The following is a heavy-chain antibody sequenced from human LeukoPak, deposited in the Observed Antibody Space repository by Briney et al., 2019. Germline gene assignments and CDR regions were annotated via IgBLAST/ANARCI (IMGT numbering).Heavy chain of an antibody. CDR1: GYTFTSYD. J-gene: IGHJ3*02. Sequence: GASVTVSCKASGYTFTSYDINWVRQAPGQGLEWMGWMNPNSGNTGYAQKFQGRVTMTRNTSISTAYMELSSLRSEDTAVYYCARLRDSSGSNDAFDIWGQGTMVTVSS. CDR2: MNPNSGNT. V-gene: IGHV1-8*01. D-gene: IGHD3-22*01. CDR3: ARLRDSSGSNDAFDI.